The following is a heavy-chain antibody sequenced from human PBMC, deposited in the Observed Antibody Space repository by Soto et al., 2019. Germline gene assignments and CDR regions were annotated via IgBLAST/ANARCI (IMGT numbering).Heavy chain of an antibody. CDR1: GFTFSNYA. J-gene: IGHJ4*02. CDR2: ISGSGGST. CDR3: AKPLYYYDSSGPSGY. D-gene: IGHD3-22*01. Sequence: AGSLRLSCAASGFTFSNYAMSWVRQAPGKGLEWVSAISGSGGSTYYADSVKGRFTISRDNSKNTLYLQMNSLRAEDTAVYYCAKPLYYYDSSGPSGYWGQGTLVTVSS. V-gene: IGHV3-23*01.